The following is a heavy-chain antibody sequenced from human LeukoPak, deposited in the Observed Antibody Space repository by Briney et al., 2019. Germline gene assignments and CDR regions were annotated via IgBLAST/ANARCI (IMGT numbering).Heavy chain of an antibody. D-gene: IGHD2-15*01. Sequence: TSETLSLTCAVYGGSFSGYYWSWIRQPPGKGLEWIGEINHSGSTNYNPSLKSRVTISVDTSKNQFSLKLSSVTAADTAMYYCARHYSGYCSGGSCSIDYWGQGTLVTVSS. CDR1: GGSFSGYY. V-gene: IGHV4-34*01. CDR2: INHSGST. J-gene: IGHJ4*02. CDR3: ARHYSGYCSGGSCSIDY.